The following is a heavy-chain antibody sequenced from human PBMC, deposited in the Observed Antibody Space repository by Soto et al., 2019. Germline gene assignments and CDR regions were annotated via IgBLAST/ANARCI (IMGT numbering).Heavy chain of an antibody. CDR1: GGSFSGYY. J-gene: IGHJ6*03. CDR3: ARVGRSSGLLLGYYMDV. D-gene: IGHD1-26*01. Sequence: SETLSLTCAVYGGSFSGYYWSWIRQPPGKGLEWIGEINHSGSTNYNPSLKSRVTISVDTSKNQFSLRLSSVTAADTAVYYCARVGRSSGLLLGYYMDVWGKGTTVTVSS. CDR2: INHSGST. V-gene: IGHV4-34*01.